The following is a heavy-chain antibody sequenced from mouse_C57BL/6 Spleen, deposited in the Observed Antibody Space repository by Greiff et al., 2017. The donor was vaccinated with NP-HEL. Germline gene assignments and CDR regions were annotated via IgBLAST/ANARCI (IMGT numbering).Heavy chain of an antibody. CDR1: GFTFSDYG. D-gene: IGHD4-1*01. Sequence: EVHLVESGGGLVKPGGSLKLSCAASGFTFSDYGMHWVRQAPEKGLEWVAYISSGSSTIYYADTVKGRFTISRDNAKNTLFLQMTSLRSEDTAMYYCARRSGTSGYFDYWGQGTTLTVSS. J-gene: IGHJ2*01. V-gene: IGHV5-17*01. CDR2: ISSGSSTI. CDR3: ARRSGTSGYFDY.